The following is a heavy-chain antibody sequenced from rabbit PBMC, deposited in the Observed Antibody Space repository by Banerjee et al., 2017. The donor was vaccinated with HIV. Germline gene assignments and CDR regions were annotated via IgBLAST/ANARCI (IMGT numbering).Heavy chain of an antibody. CDR2: IYAGSSGIT. V-gene: IGHV1S40*01. D-gene: IGHD8-1*01. CDR3: ARESSVDSNYAFKL. J-gene: IGHJ4*01. Sequence: QSLEESGGDLVKPGASLTLTCKASGIDFSSSYYMCWARQAPGKGLEWIACIYAGSSGITYYASWAKGRFTISKTSSTTVTLQMTSLTAADTATYFCARESSVDSNYAFKLWGPGTLVTVS. CDR1: GIDFSSSYY.